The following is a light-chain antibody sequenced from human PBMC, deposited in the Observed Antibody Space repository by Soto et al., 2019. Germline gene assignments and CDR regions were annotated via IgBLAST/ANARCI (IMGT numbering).Light chain of an antibody. V-gene: IGLV2-14*01. CDR1: SSDVGAYNY. Sequence: QSVLTQPASVSGSPGQSITISCTGTSSDVGAYNYVSWYQQYPGKAPKVIIFEVRKRPSGVSNRFSGSKSGDTASLTISGLQAEDEADYYCSSYRSSTTFVFATGTKVTVL. CDR3: SSYRSSTTFV. CDR2: EVR. J-gene: IGLJ1*01.